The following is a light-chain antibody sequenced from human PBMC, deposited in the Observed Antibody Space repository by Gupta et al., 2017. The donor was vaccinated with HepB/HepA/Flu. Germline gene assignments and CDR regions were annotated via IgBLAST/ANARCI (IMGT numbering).Light chain of an antibody. CDR3: QQYGSSPLFT. CDR1: QCVSSSY. J-gene: IGKJ3*01. Sequence: EIVLTHSPGTLSLSSGERATLSCRASQCVSSSYLAWYQQKPGQAPRLLIYGASSRETGIPDRFSGSGSGTDFTLTISRLEPEDFAVYYCQQYGSSPLFTFGPGTKVDIK. V-gene: IGKV3-20*01. CDR2: GAS.